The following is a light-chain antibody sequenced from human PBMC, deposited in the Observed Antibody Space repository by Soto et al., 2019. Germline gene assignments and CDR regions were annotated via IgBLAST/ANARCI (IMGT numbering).Light chain of an antibody. V-gene: IGLV2-14*01. CDR3: SSYTSSSPLEV. J-gene: IGLJ1*01. CDR1: SSDDGGYNY. CDR2: EVS. Sequence: QSALTQPASVSGSPGQSITISCTGTSSDDGGYNYVSWYQQHPGKAPKLMIYEVSNRPSGVSNRFSGSKSGNTASLTISGLQAEDEADYYCSSYTSSSPLEVFGTGTKLTVL.